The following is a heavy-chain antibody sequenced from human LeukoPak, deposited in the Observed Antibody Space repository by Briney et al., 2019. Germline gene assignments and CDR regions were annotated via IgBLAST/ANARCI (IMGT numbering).Heavy chain of an antibody. D-gene: IGHD1-1*01. V-gene: IGHV3-23*01. J-gene: IGHJ5*02. CDR2: NSGGSDST. CDR3: ATKRGQGTQLNYNWFDP. Sequence: TGGSLRLSCAVSGFTFSSYAMSWVRQAPGRGLEWVSANSGGSDSTYYADSVKGRFTISRDNSRSTLYLQMNSLRAEDTAVYYCATKRGQGTQLNYNWFDPWGQGTLVTVSS. CDR1: GFTFSSYA.